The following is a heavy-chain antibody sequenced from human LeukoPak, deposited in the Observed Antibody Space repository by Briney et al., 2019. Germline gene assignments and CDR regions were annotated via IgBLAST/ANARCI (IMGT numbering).Heavy chain of an antibody. CDR3: ARQLGYCSDGSYYFDS. CDR1: GFTFSNYA. D-gene: IGHD2-15*01. J-gene: IGHJ4*02. Sequence: GGSLRLSCAASGFTFSNYAMSWVRQAPGRGLEWVSAISGSGGSTYYADSVKGRFTISRDNSQNTLHLQMNSLRAEDTAVYHCARQLGYCSDGSYYFDSWGQGTLVTVSS. V-gene: IGHV3-23*01. CDR2: ISGSGGST.